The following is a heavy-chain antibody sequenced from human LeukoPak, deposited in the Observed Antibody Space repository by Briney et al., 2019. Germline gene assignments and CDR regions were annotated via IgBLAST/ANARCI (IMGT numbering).Heavy chain of an antibody. Sequence: PGGSLRLSCAASGFTFSSYSMNWVRQAPGKGLEWVSSISSSSSYIYYADSVKGRFTISRDNAKNSLYLQMKSLRAEDTAVYYCARDGQDYYDSSGYGERGYWGQGTLVTVSS. V-gene: IGHV3-21*01. J-gene: IGHJ4*02. CDR3: ARDGQDYYDSSGYGERGY. D-gene: IGHD3-22*01. CDR2: ISSSSSYI. CDR1: GFTFSSYS.